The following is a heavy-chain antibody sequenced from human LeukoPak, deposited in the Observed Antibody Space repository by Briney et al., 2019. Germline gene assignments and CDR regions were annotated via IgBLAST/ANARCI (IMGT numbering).Heavy chain of an antibody. Sequence: GGSLRLSCAASGFTFSDYEMNWVRQAPGKGLEWISSIGRSGSPVYNTDSLKGRFSISRDNAKNTLYLQMNSLRAEDTAVYYCARAPVAGTYFDYWGQGTLVTVSS. CDR2: IGRSGSPV. J-gene: IGHJ4*02. CDR1: GFTFSDYE. CDR3: ARAPVAGTYFDY. D-gene: IGHD6-19*01. V-gene: IGHV3-48*03.